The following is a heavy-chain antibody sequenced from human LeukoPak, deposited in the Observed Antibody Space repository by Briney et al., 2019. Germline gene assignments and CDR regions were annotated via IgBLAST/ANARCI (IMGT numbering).Heavy chain of an antibody. CDR2: ISSSSSTI. Sequence: GGSLRLSCAASGFTFSSYSMNWVRQAPGEGLEWVSYISSSSSTIYYADSVKGRFTISRDNAKNSLYLQMNSLRAEDTAVYYCASPSHPWGQGTLVTVSS. V-gene: IGHV3-48*01. CDR1: GFTFSSYS. J-gene: IGHJ5*02. CDR3: ASPSHP.